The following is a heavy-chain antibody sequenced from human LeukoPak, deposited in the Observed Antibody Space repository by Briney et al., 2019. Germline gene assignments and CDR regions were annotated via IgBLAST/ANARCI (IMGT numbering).Heavy chain of an antibody. J-gene: IGHJ4*02. CDR2: IKKDGSEK. CDR1: GFTFSSYW. V-gene: IGHV3-7*01. D-gene: IGHD5-18*01. Sequence: GGSLRLSCAASGFTFSSYWMSWVRQAPGKGLEWVANIKKDGSEKYYVDSVKGGFTISREKAKTSLYLQMHSLRAEDTAVYYCARDLSGVTGYTYGRGIDYWGQGTLVTVSS. CDR3: ARDLSGVTGYTYGRGIDY.